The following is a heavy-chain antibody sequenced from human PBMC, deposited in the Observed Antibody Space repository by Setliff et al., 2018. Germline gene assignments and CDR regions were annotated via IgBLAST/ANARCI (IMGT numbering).Heavy chain of an antibody. Sequence: KTSETLSLTCTVSGGSISSSSYYWSWIRQPPGKRLEWIGYIYYSGSTNYNPSLESRVTISVGTSKNQFSLRLNSATAADTAVYYCATLTGDRGVDYWGQGRLVTVSS. CDR3: ATLTGDRGVDY. D-gene: IGHD7-27*01. CDR2: IYYSGST. CDR1: GGSISSSSYY. J-gene: IGHJ4*02. V-gene: IGHV4-61*01.